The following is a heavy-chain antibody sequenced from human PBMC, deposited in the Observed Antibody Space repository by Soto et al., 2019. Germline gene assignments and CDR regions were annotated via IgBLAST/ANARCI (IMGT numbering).Heavy chain of an antibody. J-gene: IGHJ3*02. CDR3: AGYDSSGYYQVDAFDI. V-gene: IGHV1-2*04. CDR2: INPNSGGT. D-gene: IGHD3-22*01. CDR1: GYTFTGYY. Sequence: ASVKVSCKASGYTFTGYYMHWVRQAPGQGLEWMGWINPNSGGTNYAQKFQGWVTMTRDTSISTAYMELSRLRSEDTAVYYCAGYDSSGYYQVDAFDIWGQGTMVTVSS.